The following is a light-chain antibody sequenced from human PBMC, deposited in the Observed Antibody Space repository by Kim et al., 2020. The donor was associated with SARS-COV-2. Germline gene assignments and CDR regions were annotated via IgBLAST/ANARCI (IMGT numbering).Light chain of an antibody. Sequence: ASVGDRVNITCRASQSINNLLAWFQQNPGKAPKLLIHKASTLLSAVPSRFSGSGSATEFTLTISSLQPDDFGTYYCQQYKTYPWTFGPGTKVDIK. J-gene: IGKJ1*01. CDR1: QSINNL. CDR2: KAS. CDR3: QQYKTYPWT. V-gene: IGKV1-5*03.